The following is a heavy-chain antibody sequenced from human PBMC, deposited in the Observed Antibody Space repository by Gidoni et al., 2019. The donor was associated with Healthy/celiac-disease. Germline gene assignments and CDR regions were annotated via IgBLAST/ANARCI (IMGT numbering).Heavy chain of an antibody. CDR1: GLTFSSYA. Sequence: QVQLVESGGGVVQPGRSLRPSCAASGLTFSSYAMHWVRQAPGKGLAWVAVLSYDGSNKYYADSVKGRFTISRDNSKNTLYLQMNSLRAEDTAVYYCARDQEISYGSGSYCPGIWGRGTMVTVSS. D-gene: IGHD3-10*01. CDR2: LSYDGSNK. V-gene: IGHV3-30*04. J-gene: IGHJ3*02. CDR3: ARDQEISYGSGSYCPGI.